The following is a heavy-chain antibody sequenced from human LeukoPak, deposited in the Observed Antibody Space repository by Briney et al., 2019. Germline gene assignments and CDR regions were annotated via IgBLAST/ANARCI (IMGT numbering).Heavy chain of an antibody. CDR3: ARVPLEDYYGSGSYSNWFDP. D-gene: IGHD3-10*01. CDR2: ISGSGGST. J-gene: IGHJ5*02. CDR1: GXTFSSYA. Sequence: PGGSLRLSCAASGXTFSSYAMSWVRQAPGKGLEWVSAISGSGGSTYYADSVKGRFTISRDNSKNTLYLQMNSLRAEDTAVYYCARVPLEDYYGSGSYSNWFDPWGQGTLVTVSS. V-gene: IGHV3-23*01.